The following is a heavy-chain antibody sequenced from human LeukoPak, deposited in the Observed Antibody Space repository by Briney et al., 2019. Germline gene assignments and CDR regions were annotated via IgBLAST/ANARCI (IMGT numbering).Heavy chain of an antibody. V-gene: IGHV3-53*01. CDR1: GFTVSSNS. Sequence: GGSLRLSCTVSGFTVSSNSMSWVRQAPGKGLEWVSFIYSDNTHYSDSVKGRFTISRDNSKNTLYLQMNSLRAEDTAVYYCARAESGSYTPYFQHWGQGTLVTVSS. D-gene: IGHD1-26*01. CDR2: IYSDNT. CDR3: ARAESGSYTPYFQH. J-gene: IGHJ1*01.